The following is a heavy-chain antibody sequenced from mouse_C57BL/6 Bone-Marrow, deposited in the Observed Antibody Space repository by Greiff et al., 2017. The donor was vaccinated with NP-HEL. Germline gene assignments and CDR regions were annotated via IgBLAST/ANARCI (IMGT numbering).Heavy chain of an antibody. Sequence: VQLQQSGPELVKPGASVKISCKASGYSFTGYYMNWVKQSPEKSLEWIGEINPSTGGTTYNQKFKAKATLTVDKSSSTAYMKLKSLTSEDSAVYYCARDSNYWFAYWGQGTLVTVSA. D-gene: IGHD2-5*01. CDR1: GYSFTGYY. CDR3: ARDSNYWFAY. J-gene: IGHJ3*01. CDR2: INPSTGGT. V-gene: IGHV1-42*01.